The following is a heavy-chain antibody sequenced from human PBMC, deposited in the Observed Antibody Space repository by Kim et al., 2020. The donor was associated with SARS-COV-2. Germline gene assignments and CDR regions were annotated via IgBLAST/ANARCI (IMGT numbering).Heavy chain of an antibody. Sequence: VKGRFAISRDNSKNTLYLQMNSLRAEDTAVYYCARGARGWLQGYYYGMDVWGQGTTVTVSS. J-gene: IGHJ6*02. V-gene: IGHV3-30*07. CDR3: ARGARGWLQGYYYGMDV. D-gene: IGHD5-12*01.